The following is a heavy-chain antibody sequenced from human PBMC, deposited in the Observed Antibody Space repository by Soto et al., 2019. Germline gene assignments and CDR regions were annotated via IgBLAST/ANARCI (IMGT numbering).Heavy chain of an antibody. CDR2: IGSGGGTI. Sequence: QVQLVESGGGLVKAGGSLRLSCAASGFTFSDYYMTWIRQAPGKGLEWVSYIGSGGGTIYYADSVKGRFTISSDNAKSSLYLQMNSLRGEDTAVYYCARRRDFLDYWGQGTLVTVSS. J-gene: IGHJ4*02. D-gene: IGHD3-3*01. V-gene: IGHV3-11*01. CDR3: ARRRDFLDY. CDR1: GFTFSDYY.